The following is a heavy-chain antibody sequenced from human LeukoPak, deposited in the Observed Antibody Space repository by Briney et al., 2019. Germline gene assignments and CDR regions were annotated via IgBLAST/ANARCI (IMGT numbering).Heavy chain of an antibody. V-gene: IGHV3-48*03. Sequence: PGESLRLSCAASGFTFSSYEMNWVRQAPGKGLEWVSYISSSGSTTYYADSVKGRFTISRDNAKNSQYLQMNSLRAEDTAVYYCARAIAVAGTDYWGQGTLVTVSS. CDR3: ARAIAVAGTDY. CDR1: GFTFSSYE. CDR2: ISSSGSTT. J-gene: IGHJ4*02. D-gene: IGHD6-19*01.